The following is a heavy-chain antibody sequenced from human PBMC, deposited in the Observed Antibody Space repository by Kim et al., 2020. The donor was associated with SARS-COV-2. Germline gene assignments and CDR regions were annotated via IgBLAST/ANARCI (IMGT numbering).Heavy chain of an antibody. CDR2: ISSSSSTI. J-gene: IGHJ6*01. Sequence: GGSLRLSCAASGFTFRSYSMNWVRQAPGEGLEWISYISSSSSTIYYADSVKGRFTISRDNAKNSLFLYMNSLRDDDTAVYYCARDCSGGSCYSAYIYYY. D-gene: IGHD2-15*01. CDR3: ARDCSGGSCYSAYIYYY. CDR1: GFTFRSYS. V-gene: IGHV3-48*02.